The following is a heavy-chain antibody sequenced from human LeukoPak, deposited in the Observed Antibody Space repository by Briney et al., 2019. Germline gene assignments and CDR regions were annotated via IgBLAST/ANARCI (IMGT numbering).Heavy chain of an antibody. J-gene: IGHJ6*02. V-gene: IGHV3-7*03. D-gene: IGHD3-3*01. CDR3: ARFTYYDFRSGYPYYYYGMDV. Sequence: GGSLRLSCAASGFTFSSYWMSWVRQAPGKGLEWVANIKQDGSEKYYVDSVKGRFTISRDNAKNSLYLQMNSLRAEDTAVYYCARFTYYDFRSGYPYYYYGMDVWGQGTTVTVSS. CDR1: GFTFSSYW. CDR2: IKQDGSEK.